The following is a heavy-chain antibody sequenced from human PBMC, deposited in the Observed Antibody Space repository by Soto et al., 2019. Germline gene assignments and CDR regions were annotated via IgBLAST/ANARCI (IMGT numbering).Heavy chain of an antibody. Sequence: EVQLLESGGGLVQPGGSLRLSCAASGFTFSSYAMSWVRQAPGKGLEWVSAISGSGGSTYYADSVKGRFTISRDNSKNTLYLQMNSLRAEDTAVYFCAKSPESGGSCYYFDYWGQGTLVTVSS. CDR2: ISGSGGST. CDR3: AKSPESGGSCYYFDY. D-gene: IGHD2-15*01. V-gene: IGHV3-23*01. CDR1: GFTFSSYA. J-gene: IGHJ4*02.